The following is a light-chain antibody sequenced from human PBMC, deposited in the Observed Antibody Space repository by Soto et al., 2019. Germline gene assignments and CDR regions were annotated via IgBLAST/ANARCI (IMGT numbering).Light chain of an antibody. J-gene: IGKJ5*01. CDR1: QNVDKF. V-gene: IGKV3-11*01. CDR2: DSS. Sequence: EIELTQSPATLSLSPGETATLSCRASQNVDKFLAWYQQRPGQPPRLLIFDSSNRATGVPVRFSGSGSGTVFTLTIVSLEPEDSAVYYCQQRKNWHPVTCGQGTRLEIK. CDR3: QQRKNWHPVT.